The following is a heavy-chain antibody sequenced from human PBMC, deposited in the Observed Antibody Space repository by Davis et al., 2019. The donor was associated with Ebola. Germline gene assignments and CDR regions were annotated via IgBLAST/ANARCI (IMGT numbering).Heavy chain of an antibody. CDR1: GGSISSSSYS. V-gene: IGHV4-39*01. CDR3: ATSTLDYYYGMDV. Sequence: MPSETLSLTCTVSGGSISSSSYSWGWIRQPPGKGLEWIGSIYQSGSTYYNPSLKSRVTIFVDTYKNQFSLQLYSVTAADTAVYYCATSTLDYYYGMDVWGQGTTVTVSS. J-gene: IGHJ6*02. CDR2: IYQSGST.